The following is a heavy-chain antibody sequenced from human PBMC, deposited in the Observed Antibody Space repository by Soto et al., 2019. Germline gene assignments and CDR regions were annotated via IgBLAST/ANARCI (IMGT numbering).Heavy chain of an antibody. CDR1: GGAFTNDI. CDR2: IIALLDIT. CDR3: ARDSPFGSAFSGYDAIDY. J-gene: IGHJ4*02. D-gene: IGHD5-12*01. V-gene: IGHV1-69*08. Sequence: QVQLVQPGAEVKKPGSSVKVSCKASGGAFTNDIITWVRQAPGQGLEWVGRIIALLDITNYAQKFQGRVTITADKSTNTPFMELNSLISEDTAVYYCARDSPFGSAFSGYDAIDYWGQGTLVTVSS.